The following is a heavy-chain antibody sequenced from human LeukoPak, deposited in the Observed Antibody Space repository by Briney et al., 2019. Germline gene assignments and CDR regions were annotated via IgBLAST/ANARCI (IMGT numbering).Heavy chain of an antibody. CDR3: AKAEGYSGYDYGD. J-gene: IGHJ4*02. V-gene: IGHV3-9*01. Sequence: GGSLRLSCAASGFTFDDYAMHWLRQAPGKGLEWVSGISWNSGSIGYADSVKGRFTISRDNAKNSLYLQMNSLRAEDTALYYCAKAEGYSGYDYGDWGQGTLVTVSS. CDR1: GFTFDDYA. CDR2: ISWNSGSI. D-gene: IGHD5-12*01.